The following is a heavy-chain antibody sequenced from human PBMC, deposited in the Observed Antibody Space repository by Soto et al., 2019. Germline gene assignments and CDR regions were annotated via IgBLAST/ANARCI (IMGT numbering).Heavy chain of an antibody. J-gene: IGHJ4*02. CDR1: GFKFSIYS. V-gene: IGHV3-48*02. D-gene: IGHD6-19*01. CDR3: ARSVEGHFDY. CDR2: ITSDTLTI. Sequence: VGSLRLSCAASGFKFSIYSMNWIRQAPGKGLEWVSYITSDTLTIRYADSVRGRFIISRDNAGNSVFLQMNSLRDEDTATYYCARSVEGHFDYWGQGALVTVSP.